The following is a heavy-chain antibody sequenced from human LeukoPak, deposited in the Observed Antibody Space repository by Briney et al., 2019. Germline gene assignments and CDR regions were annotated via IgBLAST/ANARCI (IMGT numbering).Heavy chain of an antibody. CDR2: IDSDGSST. Sequence: GGSLRLSCAASGFSFSSYWMHWVRQAPGKGLVWVSRIDSDGSSTAYADSVKGRFTISRDNAKNTLYLQMNSLRADDTAVYYCARLGGSSPSDLWGQGTLVTVSS. J-gene: IGHJ5*02. CDR3: ARLGGSSPSDL. V-gene: IGHV3-74*01. CDR1: GFSFSSYW. D-gene: IGHD6-6*01.